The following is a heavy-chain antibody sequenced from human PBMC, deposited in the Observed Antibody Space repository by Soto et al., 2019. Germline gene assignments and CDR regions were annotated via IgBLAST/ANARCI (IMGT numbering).Heavy chain of an antibody. CDR1: GGSISSGGYS. Sequence: PSETLSLTCAVSGGSISSGGYSWSWIRQPPGKGLEWIGYIYHSGSTYYNPSLKSRVTISVDRSKNQFSLKLSSVTAADTAVYYCAWLFEYGSGSYIDYWGPGTLVNVSS. CDR2: IYHSGST. D-gene: IGHD3-10*01. V-gene: IGHV4-30-2*01. J-gene: IGHJ4*02. CDR3: AWLFEYGSGSYIDY.